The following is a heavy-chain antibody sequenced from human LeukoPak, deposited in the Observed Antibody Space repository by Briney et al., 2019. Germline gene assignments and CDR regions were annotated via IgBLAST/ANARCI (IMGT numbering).Heavy chain of an antibody. CDR3: ARDGPYGSGSYLDY. Sequence: PGGSLRLSCAASGFTFSSYAMSSVREALGKGVEWGAVIAYDGSNKYYADSVKGRFTISRDNSKKTLYLQMNSLRAEDTAVYYCARDGPYGSGSYLDYWGQGTLVTVSS. V-gene: IGHV3-30*19. CDR1: GFTFSSYA. CDR2: IAYDGSNK. J-gene: IGHJ4*02. D-gene: IGHD3-10*01.